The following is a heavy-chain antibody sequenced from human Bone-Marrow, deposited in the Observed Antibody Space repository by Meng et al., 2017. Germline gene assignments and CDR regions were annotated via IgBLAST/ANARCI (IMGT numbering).Heavy chain of an antibody. V-gene: IGHV4-38-2*02. D-gene: IGHD2-21*02. CDR2: IYHSGST. Sequence: SETLSLTCTVSGSSISSGYYWGWIRQPPGKGLEWIGSIYHSGSTYYNPSLKSRVTISVDTSKNQFSLKLSSVTAADTAVYYCARTGGWGDPRNWYFDLWGRGTLVTVSS. J-gene: IGHJ2*01. CDR3: ARTGGWGDPRNWYFDL. CDR1: GSSISSGYY.